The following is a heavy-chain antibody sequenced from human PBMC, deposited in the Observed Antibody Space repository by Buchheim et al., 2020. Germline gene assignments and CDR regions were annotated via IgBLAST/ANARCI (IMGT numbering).Heavy chain of an antibody. CDR2: INHSGST. V-gene: IGHV4-34*01. J-gene: IGHJ6*03. CDR3: ASIAARPYYYYYYYMDV. D-gene: IGHD6-6*01. Sequence: QVQLQQWGAGLLKPSETLSLTCAVYGGSFSGYYWSWIRQPPGKGLEWIGEINHSGSTNYNPSLKSRVTISVDKSKNQFSLKLSSVTAADTAVYYCASIAARPYYYYYYYMDVWGKGTT. CDR1: GGSFSGYY.